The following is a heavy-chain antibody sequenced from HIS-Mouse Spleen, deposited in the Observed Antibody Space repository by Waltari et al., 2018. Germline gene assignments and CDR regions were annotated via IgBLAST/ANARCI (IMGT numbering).Heavy chain of an antibody. Sequence: QLQLQESGPGMVKPSETLSLTCTAPGCSLSSSSYYWAWICHPPGKGLAWIGSIDYSGSTYYNPSLKSRVTISVDTSKNQFSLKLSSVTAADTAVYYCARRLWFGELLWYFDLWGRGTLVTVSS. CDR1: GCSLSSSSYY. CDR2: IDYSGST. V-gene: IGHV4-39*01. J-gene: IGHJ2*01. D-gene: IGHD3-10*01. CDR3: ARRLWFGELLWYFDL.